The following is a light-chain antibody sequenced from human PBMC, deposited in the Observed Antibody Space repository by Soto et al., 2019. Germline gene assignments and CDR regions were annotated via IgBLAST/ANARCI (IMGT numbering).Light chain of an antibody. Sequence: DSVMTQSPLSLPVTPGEPASISCRSSQSLLHSNGYNYLDWYLQKPGQSPQLLIYLGSNRASGVPDRFSGSGSGTDFTLKISRVEAEDVGVYYCMQALQTPFTFGRGTKVDIK. V-gene: IGKV2-28*01. CDR2: LGS. CDR1: QSLLHSNGYNY. CDR3: MQALQTPFT. J-gene: IGKJ3*01.